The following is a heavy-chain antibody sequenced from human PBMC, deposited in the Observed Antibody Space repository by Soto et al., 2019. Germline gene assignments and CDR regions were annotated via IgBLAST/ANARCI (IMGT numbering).Heavy chain of an antibody. V-gene: IGHV3-33*01. D-gene: IGHD3-10*01. CDR2: IWYDGSNK. J-gene: IGHJ4*02. CDR3: AREDYSVRRGPFDY. Sequence: QVQLVESGEGVVQPGRSLRLSCAASGFTFSSYGMHWVRQAPGKGLEWVAVIWYDGSNKYYADSVKGRFTISRDNSKNTLYLQMNSLRAEDTAVYYCAREDYSVRRGPFDYWGQGTLVTVSS. CDR1: GFTFSSYG.